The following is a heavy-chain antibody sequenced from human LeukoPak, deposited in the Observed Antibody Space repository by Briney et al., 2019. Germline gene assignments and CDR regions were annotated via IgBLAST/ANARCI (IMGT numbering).Heavy chain of an antibody. J-gene: IGHJ4*02. V-gene: IGHV1-69*05. D-gene: IGHD3-22*01. Sequence: SVKVSCKASGGTFSSYAISWVRQAPGQGLEWMGRIIPIFGTANYAQKFQGRVTITTDESTSTAYMELSSLRSEDTAVYYRARDYYDSSGYYYAHDYWGQGTLVTVSS. CDR1: GGTFSSYA. CDR2: IIPIFGTA. CDR3: ARDYYDSSGYYYAHDY.